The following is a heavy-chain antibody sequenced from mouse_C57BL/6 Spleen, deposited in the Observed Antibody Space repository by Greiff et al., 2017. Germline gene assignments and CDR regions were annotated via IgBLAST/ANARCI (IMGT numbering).Heavy chain of an antibody. V-gene: IGHV3-1*01. CDR2: ISYSGST. D-gene: IGHD1-1*01. CDR1: GYSITSGYD. Sequence: EVKRVESGPGMVKPSQSLSLTCTVTGYSITSGYDWHWIRHFPGNKLEWMGYISYSGSTNYNPSLKSRISITHDTSKNHFFLKLNSVTTEDTATYYCARDDYYGTPFAYWGQGTLVTVSA. CDR3: ARDDYYGTPFAY. J-gene: IGHJ3*01.